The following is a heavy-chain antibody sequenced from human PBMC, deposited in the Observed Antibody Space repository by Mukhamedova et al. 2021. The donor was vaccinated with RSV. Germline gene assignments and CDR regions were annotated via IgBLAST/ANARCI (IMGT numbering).Heavy chain of an antibody. V-gene: IGHV3-23*01. Sequence: GFTFGSYAMSWVRQAPGKGLEWVSSVGSTGTQTFYADSMRGRFTISIDNSKRTLYLQLSSLRADDTAVYYCARGGFWHGFYSAF. CDR3: ARGGFWHGFYSAF. CDR1: GFTFGSYA. J-gene: IGHJ3*01. CDR2: VGSTGTQT. D-gene: IGHD3-3*01.